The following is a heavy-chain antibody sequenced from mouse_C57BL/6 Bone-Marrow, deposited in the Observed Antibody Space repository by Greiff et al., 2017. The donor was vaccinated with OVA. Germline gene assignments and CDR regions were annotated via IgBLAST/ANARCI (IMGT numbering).Heavy chain of an antibody. V-gene: IGHV5-16*01. D-gene: IGHD2-4*01. CDR2: INYDGSST. Sequence: EVHLVESEGGLVQPGSSMKLSCTASGFTFSDYYMAWVRQVPEKGLEWVANINYDGSSTYYLDSLKSRFIISRDNAKNILYLQMSSLKSEDTATYYCARDDYGLLGYWGQGTLVTVSA. CDR3: ARDDYGLLGY. J-gene: IGHJ3*01. CDR1: GFTFSDYY.